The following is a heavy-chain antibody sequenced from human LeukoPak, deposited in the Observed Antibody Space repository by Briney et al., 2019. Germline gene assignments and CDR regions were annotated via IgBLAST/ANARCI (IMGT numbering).Heavy chain of an antibody. Sequence: GGSLRLSCEASGFSFSYYNFNWVRQAPGKGLEWVSSISSSGIDMYYADSLKGRFTISRDNAKNSLYLHMSSLRVEDTAVYYSARDRSHDDAFDLWGQGTMVTVSS. CDR3: ARDRSHDDAFDL. V-gene: IGHV3-21*01. J-gene: IGHJ3*01. CDR1: GFSFSYYN. D-gene: IGHD3-16*01. CDR2: ISSSGIDM.